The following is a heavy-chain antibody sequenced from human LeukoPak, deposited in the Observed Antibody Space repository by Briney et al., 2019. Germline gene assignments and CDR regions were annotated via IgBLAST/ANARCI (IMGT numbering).Heavy chain of an antibody. CDR1: GGSFSGYY. CDR2: INHSGST. Sequence: SETLSLTCAVYGGSFSGYYWSWIRQPPGKGLEWIGEINHSGSTNHNPSLKGRVTISVDTSKNQFSLKLSSVTAADTAVYYCARGVVVVVGGENFDYWGQGTLVTVSS. CDR3: ARGVVVVVGGENFDY. J-gene: IGHJ4*02. D-gene: IGHD2-15*01. V-gene: IGHV4-34*01.